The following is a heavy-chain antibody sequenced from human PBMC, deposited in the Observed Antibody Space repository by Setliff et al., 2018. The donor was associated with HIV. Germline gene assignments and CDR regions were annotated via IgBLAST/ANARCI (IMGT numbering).Heavy chain of an antibody. CDR2: IYYSGST. V-gene: IGHV4-34*01. CDR1: GGPSTDHY. D-gene: IGHD4-17*01. Sequence: LSLTCAVYGGPSTDHYWNWIRQPPGKGLEWIGSIYYSGSTYYNPSLKSRVTISVDTSKNQFSLKLSSVTAADTAVYFCARVETTVTSRLDYWGQGTLVTVSS. CDR3: ARVETTVTSRLDY. J-gene: IGHJ4*02.